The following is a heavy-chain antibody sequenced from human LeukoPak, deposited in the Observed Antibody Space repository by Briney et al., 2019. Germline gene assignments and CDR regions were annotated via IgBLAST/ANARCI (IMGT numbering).Heavy chain of an antibody. CDR2: IKQDGSEK. CDR3: ATGYKYGYLFDY. CDR1: GLTFSSHW. V-gene: IGHV3-7*05. D-gene: IGHD5-18*01. J-gene: IGHJ4*02. Sequence: GGSLRLSCAASGLTFSSHWMNWVRQAPGKGLEWVANIKQDGSEKYYVDSVKGRFTISRDNAKNSLYLQMNSLRAEDTAVYYCATGYKYGYLFDYWGQGTLVTVSS.